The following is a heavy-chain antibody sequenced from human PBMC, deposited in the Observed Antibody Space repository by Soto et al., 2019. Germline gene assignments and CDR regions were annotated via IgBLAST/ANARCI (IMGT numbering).Heavy chain of an antibody. J-gene: IGHJ4*02. Sequence: GGSLRLSCAASGFTFSTYAMTWVRQAPGKGLEWVSAISGSGDSTYYADSVKGRFTVSRDNSKNTLYLQMNSLRVEDTAVYYCVKDAVLCSGCVPNYFDYWGQGILVTVSS. CDR3: VKDAVLCSGCVPNYFDY. CDR2: ISGSGDST. D-gene: IGHD2-15*01. V-gene: IGHV3-23*01. CDR1: GFTFSTYA.